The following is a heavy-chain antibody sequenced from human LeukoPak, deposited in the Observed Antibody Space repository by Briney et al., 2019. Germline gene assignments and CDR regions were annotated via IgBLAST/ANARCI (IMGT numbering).Heavy chain of an antibody. CDR1: GFTFSSYE. Sequence: PGGSLRLSCAASGFTFSSYEMNWVRQAPGKGLEWVSYISSSGRSIYYADSVKGRFTISRDNAKKSLYLQMNSLRAEDTAVYYCARLDSSGFDYWGQGTLVSVSS. J-gene: IGHJ4*02. D-gene: IGHD3-22*01. CDR3: ARLDSSGFDY. CDR2: ISSSGRSI. V-gene: IGHV3-48*03.